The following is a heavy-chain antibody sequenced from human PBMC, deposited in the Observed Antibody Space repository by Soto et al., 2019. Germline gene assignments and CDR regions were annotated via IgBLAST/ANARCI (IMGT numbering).Heavy chain of an antibody. CDR3: ARENPPQTSFDY. Sequence: PGGSLRLSCAASGFTFSSYAMHWVRQAPGKGLEWVAVISYDGSNKYYADSVKGRFTISRDNSKNTLYLQMNSLRAEDTAVYYCARENPPQTSFDYWGPGTLVTVSS. V-gene: IGHV3-30-3*01. CDR2: ISYDGSNK. CDR1: GFTFSSYA. J-gene: IGHJ4*02.